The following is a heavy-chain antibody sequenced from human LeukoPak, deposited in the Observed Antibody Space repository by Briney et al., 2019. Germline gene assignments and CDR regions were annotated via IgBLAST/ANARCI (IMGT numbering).Heavy chain of an antibody. D-gene: IGHD3-10*01. CDR3: AKRSGKSYGHFDS. V-gene: IGHV3-23*01. J-gene: IGHJ4*02. CDR1: GFTFSTFA. CDR2: ITSSGEST. Sequence: PGGSLRLSCAASGFTFSTFAMSWVRQVPGKGLEWVSAITSSGESTEYADSVRGRFAISRDNSKAALYLQMNSLRADDTAVYYCAKRSGKSYGHFDSWGRGTPVTVSS.